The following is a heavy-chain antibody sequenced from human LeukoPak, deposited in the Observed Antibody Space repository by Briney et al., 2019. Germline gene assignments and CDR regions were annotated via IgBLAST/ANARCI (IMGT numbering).Heavy chain of an antibody. CDR1: GFTFSDYW. V-gene: IGHV3-74*01. J-gene: IGHJ5*02. CDR2: INNDGSDP. Sequence: GGSLRLSCAVSGFTFSDYWMHWVRQAPGKPLVWVSRINNDGSDPVYADSVKGRFTVSRDNAKNTMSLQLNSLRDVDTAVYYCARARPHNWLDPWGQGTLVTVSS. CDR3: ARARPHNWLDP.